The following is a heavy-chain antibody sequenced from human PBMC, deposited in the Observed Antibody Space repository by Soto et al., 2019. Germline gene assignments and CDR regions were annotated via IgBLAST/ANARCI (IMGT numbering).Heavy chain of an antibody. D-gene: IGHD2-21*02. CDR1: GDSVSSNSAA. V-gene: IGHV6-1*01. CDR3: AISYCGGDCYSLPLGLDTFDT. CDR2: TYYRSKWYN. J-gene: IGHJ3*02. Sequence: SQTLSLTCAISGDSVSSNSAAWNWIRQSPSRGLEWLGRTYYRSKWYNDYAVSVKSRITINPDTSKNQFSLQLNSVTPEDTAVYYCAISYCGGDCYSLPLGLDTFDTWGNATTVTV.